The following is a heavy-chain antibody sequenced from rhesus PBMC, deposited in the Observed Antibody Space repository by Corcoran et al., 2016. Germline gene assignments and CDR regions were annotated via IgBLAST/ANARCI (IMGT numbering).Heavy chain of an antibody. Sequence: EVQLVESGGGLVQPGGSLRLSCAASGFTSSSYGMSWVRQARGKGLEWVSAINSGGGRPFNADSVKGLFTISRDNAKNSLSLQINSLRAEDTAVYCCAKVRYPSYWGQGVLVTVSS. CDR3: AKVRYPSY. J-gene: IGHJ4*01. V-gene: IGHV3S5*01. D-gene: IGHD4-29*01. CDR2: INSGGGRP. CDR1: GFTSSSYG.